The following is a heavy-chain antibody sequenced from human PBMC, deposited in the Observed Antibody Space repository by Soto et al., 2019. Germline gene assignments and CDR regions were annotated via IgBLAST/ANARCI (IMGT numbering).Heavy chain of an antibody. V-gene: IGHV4-59*01. CDR3: ARGGWYFDL. J-gene: IGHJ2*01. CDR1: GGSISGSY. CDR2: IYNSGST. Sequence: QVQLQESGPGLVKPSEPLSLTCTVSGGSISGSYWSWIRQPPGRGLEYLGYIYNSGSTEYSPSLKRRVTISVDTSKNQISLKLNSVTAADTAVYYCARGGWYFDLWGRGSLVTVSS.